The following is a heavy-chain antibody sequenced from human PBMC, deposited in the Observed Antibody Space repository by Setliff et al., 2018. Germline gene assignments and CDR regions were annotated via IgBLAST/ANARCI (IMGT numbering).Heavy chain of an antibody. CDR3: ARGFDVCGGGACYTDGPYYFDY. Sequence: SETLSLTCTLSGDSISDISYYWGFIRQSPGKGPEWIGSIYYSGTAYYNPSLESRVTMFVDTSKNQFSLKLSSVAAADTAVYYCARGFDVCGGGACYTDGPYYFDYWGLGTLVTVSS. CDR2: IYYSGTA. J-gene: IGHJ4*02. V-gene: IGHV4-39*01. D-gene: IGHD2-21*02. CDR1: GDSISDISYY.